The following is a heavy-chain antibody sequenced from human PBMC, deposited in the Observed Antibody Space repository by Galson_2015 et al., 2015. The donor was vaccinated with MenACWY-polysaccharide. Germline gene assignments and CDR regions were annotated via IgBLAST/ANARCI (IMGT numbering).Heavy chain of an antibody. CDR1: GGSITSRNYY. J-gene: IGHJ5*02. V-gene: IGHV4-39*01. CDR2: FYYGESP. CDR3: VTHARAYTGHDPGSES. Sequence: ETLSLTCTVSGGSITSRNYYWVWIRQPPRKGLEWIGSFYYGESPDYSASLKSRVTISADTSKNQLSLKLTSVTAADTAVNYCVTHARAYTGHDPGSESWGQGTLVTVSS. D-gene: IGHD5-12*01.